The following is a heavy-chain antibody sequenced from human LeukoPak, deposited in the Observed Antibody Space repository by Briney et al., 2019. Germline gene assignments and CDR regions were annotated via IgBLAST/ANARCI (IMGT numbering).Heavy chain of an antibody. CDR3: ARVLTAWYSSC. V-gene: IGHV3-11*01. Sequence: PGGSLRLSCAASGFTFSDYYMSWIRQAPGKGLEWVSYISSSGSTTYCADSVKGRFTISRDNAKNSLYLQMNSLRAEDTAVYYCARVLTAWYSSCWGQGTLVTVSS. D-gene: IGHD6-13*01. J-gene: IGHJ4*02. CDR2: ISSSGSTT. CDR1: GFTFSDYY.